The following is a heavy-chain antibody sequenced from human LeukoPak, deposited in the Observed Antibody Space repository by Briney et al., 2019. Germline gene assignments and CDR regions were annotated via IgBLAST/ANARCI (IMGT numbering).Heavy chain of an antibody. Sequence: GRSLRLSCAASGFTFSSYWMHWVRQAPGKGLVWVSRINSDGSSTSYADSVKGRFTISRDNTKNTLYLQMNSLRAEDTAVYYCARRPWGGDQHMDVWGKGTTVTVSS. CDR3: ARRPWGGDQHMDV. CDR1: GFTFSSYW. J-gene: IGHJ6*03. CDR2: INSDGSST. D-gene: IGHD2-21*01. V-gene: IGHV3-74*01.